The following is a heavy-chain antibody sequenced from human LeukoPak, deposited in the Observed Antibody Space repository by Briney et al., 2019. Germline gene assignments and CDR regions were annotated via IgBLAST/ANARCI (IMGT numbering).Heavy chain of an antibody. CDR2: IFTGGNT. V-gene: IGHV4-4*08. CDR1: GASISSYY. J-gene: IGHJ4*02. Sequence: SETLSLTCTVSGASISSYYWSWIRQSPGKGLEWIASIFTGGNTNYNPSLRSRVTMSIDTSKNQFSLKLRSVTAADTAVYYCANYFPMVYFDYWGQGTLVTVSS. CDR3: ANYFPMVYFDY. D-gene: IGHD2-8*01.